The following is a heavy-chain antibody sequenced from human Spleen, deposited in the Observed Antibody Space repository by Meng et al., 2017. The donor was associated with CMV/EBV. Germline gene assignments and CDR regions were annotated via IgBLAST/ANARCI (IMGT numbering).Heavy chain of an antibody. CDR3: ARGRDGSNFLDY. CDR2: ISSSGTYI. V-gene: IGHV3-21*01. CDR1: GFPFSNYR. Sequence: CAASGFPFSNYRMNWVRQAPGKGLECVSSISSSGTYIYYADSVKGRFTISRDNADNSLLLQLDSLRADDTAVYFCARGRDGSNFLDYWGQGTLVTVSS. D-gene: IGHD5-24*01. J-gene: IGHJ4*02.